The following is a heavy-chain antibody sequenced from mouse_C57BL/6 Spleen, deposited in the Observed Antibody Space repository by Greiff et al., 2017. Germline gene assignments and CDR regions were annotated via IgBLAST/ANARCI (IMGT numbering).Heavy chain of an antibody. D-gene: IGHD2-5*01. CDR3: ARGGKSNSPYYYAMDY. V-gene: IGHV1-72*01. CDR1: GYTFTSYW. J-gene: IGHJ4*01. CDR2: IDPNSGGT. Sequence: QVQLKQPGAELVKPGASVKLSCKASGYTFTSYWMHWVKQRPGRGLEWIGRIDPNSGGTKYNEKFKSKATLTVDKPSSTAYMQLSSLTSEDSAVYYCARGGKSNSPYYYAMDYWGQGTSVTVSS.